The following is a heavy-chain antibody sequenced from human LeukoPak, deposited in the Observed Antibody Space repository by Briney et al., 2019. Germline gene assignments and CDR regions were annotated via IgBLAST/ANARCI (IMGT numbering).Heavy chain of an antibody. CDR1: GGSINSNY. J-gene: IGHJ5*01. Sequence: SETLSLTCSVSGGSINSNYWSWIRQPPGKGLEWIGYIYYSGSTNYNPSLKSRVTISTDTSKNQFSLRLTSVTAADTAVYYCARAEKAVTGTLDSWGQGTLITVSS. CDR3: ARAEKAVTGTLDS. D-gene: IGHD6-19*01. V-gene: IGHV4-59*01. CDR2: IYYSGST.